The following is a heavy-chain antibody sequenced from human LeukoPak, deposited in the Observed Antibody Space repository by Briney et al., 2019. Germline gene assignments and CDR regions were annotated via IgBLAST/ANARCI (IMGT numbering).Heavy chain of an antibody. CDR3: ARQGQQLVQANNWFDP. V-gene: IGHV4-59*08. CDR1: GGSISSYY. CDR2: IYYSGST. D-gene: IGHD6-13*01. J-gene: IGHJ5*02. Sequence: PSETLSLTCTVSGGSISSYYWSWIRQPPGKGLEWIGYIYYSGSTNYNPSLKSRVTISVDTSKNQFSLKLSSVTAADTAVYYCARQGQQLVQANNWFDPWGQGTLVTVSS.